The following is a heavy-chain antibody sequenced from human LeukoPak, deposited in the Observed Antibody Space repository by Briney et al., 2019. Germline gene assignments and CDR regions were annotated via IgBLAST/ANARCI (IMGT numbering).Heavy chain of an antibody. CDR2: IRGDTGDT. Sequence: ASVTVSCKTSGYMVSDYYMHWVRQAPGQGLEWMGWIRGDTGDTDSPQKFQGRVTMTRDTSTNTAYMELRRLRYDDTAIYFCARVRGNSCGYWGQGTLVTVSS. V-gene: IGHV1-2*02. CDR1: GYMVSDYY. D-gene: IGHD6-13*01. J-gene: IGHJ4*02. CDR3: ARVRGNSCGY.